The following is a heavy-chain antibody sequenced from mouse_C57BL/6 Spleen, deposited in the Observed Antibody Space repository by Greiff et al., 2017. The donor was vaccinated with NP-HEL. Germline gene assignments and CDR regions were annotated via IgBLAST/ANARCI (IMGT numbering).Heavy chain of an antibody. D-gene: IGHD2-5*01. V-gene: IGHV1-53*01. CDR1: GYTFTSYW. Sequence: VQLQQPGTDLVKPGASVKLSCKASGYTFTSYWMHWVKQRPGQGLEWIGNINPSNGGTNYNEKFKSKATLTVDKSSSTAYMQLSSLTSEDSAVYYCAGSSSYYSNYELAYWGQGTLVTVSA. CDR2: INPSNGGT. CDR3: AGSSSYYSNYELAY. J-gene: IGHJ3*01.